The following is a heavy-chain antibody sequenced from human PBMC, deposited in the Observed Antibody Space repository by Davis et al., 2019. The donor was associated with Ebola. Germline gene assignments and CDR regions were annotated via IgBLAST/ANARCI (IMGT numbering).Heavy chain of an antibody. CDR1: GFTVSSNY. D-gene: IGHD4-23*01. Sequence: GGSLRLSCAASGFTVSSNYMSWVRQAPGKGLEWVSVIYSGGSTYYADSVKGRFTISRGNSKNTLYLQMNSLRAEDTAVYYCARGPVGGNHKNWFDPWGQGTLVTVSS. J-gene: IGHJ5*02. CDR2: IYSGGST. CDR3: ARGPVGGNHKNWFDP. V-gene: IGHV3-66*01.